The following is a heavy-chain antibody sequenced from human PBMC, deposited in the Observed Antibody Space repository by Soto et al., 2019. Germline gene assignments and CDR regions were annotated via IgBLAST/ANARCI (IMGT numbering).Heavy chain of an antibody. CDR1: GGSISSGGYY. CDR2: IYYSGST. CDR3: ARDVGDCSGGSCYSREPMGGVDV. Sequence: QVQLQESGPGLVKPSQTLSLTCTVSGGSISSGGYYWSWIRQHPGKGLEWIGYIYYSGSTYYNPSLKSRVTISVDTSKNQFSLKLGSVTAADTAVYYCARDVGDCSGGSCYSREPMGGVDVWGQGTTVTVSS. D-gene: IGHD2-15*01. V-gene: IGHV4-31*03. J-gene: IGHJ6*02.